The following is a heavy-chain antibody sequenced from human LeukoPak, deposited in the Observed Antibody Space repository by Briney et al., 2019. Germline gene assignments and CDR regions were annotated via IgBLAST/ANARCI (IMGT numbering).Heavy chain of an antibody. Sequence: PSETLSLTCAVYGGSFSGYYWSWIRQPPGKGLEWIGEIHHGGSTNHNPSLKSRVTISVDTSKNQFSLKLSSVTAADTAVYYCARGRYSTGWYGFDYWGQGTLATVTS. V-gene: IGHV4-34*01. CDR2: IHHGGST. J-gene: IGHJ4*02. CDR1: GGSFSGYY. CDR3: ARGRYSTGWYGFDY. D-gene: IGHD6-19*01.